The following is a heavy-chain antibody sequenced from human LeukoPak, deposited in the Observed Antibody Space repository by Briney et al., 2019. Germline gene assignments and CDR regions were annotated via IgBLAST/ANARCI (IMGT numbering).Heavy chain of an antibody. CDR1: GGTFSSYA. V-gene: IGHV1-69*01. Sequence: SVKVSCKASGGTFSSYAISWVRQAPGQGLEWMGGIIPIFGTPNYAQKFQGRVTITADESTSTAYMELSSLRSEDTAVYYCARGSGTITMVRGVFYGMDVWGQGTTVTVSS. D-gene: IGHD3-10*01. J-gene: IGHJ6*02. CDR3: ARGSGTITMVRGVFYGMDV. CDR2: IIPIFGTP.